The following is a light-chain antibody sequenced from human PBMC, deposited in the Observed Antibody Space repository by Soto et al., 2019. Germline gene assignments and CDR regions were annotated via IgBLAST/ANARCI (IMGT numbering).Light chain of an antibody. J-gene: IGLJ2*01. CDR3: AAWDDSLSGGV. V-gene: IGLV1-47*02. CDR2: SNN. Sequence: QSVLTQPPSASGTHGQRVIITCSGGSSNVERNYVYWYQQLPGTAPKLLIYSNNQRPSGVPDRFFGAKSGTSASLVISGLRSEDEADYYCAAWDDSLSGGVFGGGTKVTVL. CDR1: SSNVERNY.